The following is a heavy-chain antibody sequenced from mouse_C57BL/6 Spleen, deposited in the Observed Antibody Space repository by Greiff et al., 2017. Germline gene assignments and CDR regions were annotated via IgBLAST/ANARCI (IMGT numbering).Heavy chain of an antibody. CDR2: IDPSDSET. V-gene: IGHV1-52*01. Sequence: QVQLQQPGAELVRPGSSVKLSCKASGYTFTSYWMHWVKQRPIQGLEWIGNIDPSDSETHYNQKFKDKATLTVDKSSSTAYMQLSSLTSEDSAVYYCARGGVTTNYAMDYWGQGTSVTVSS. J-gene: IGHJ4*01. D-gene: IGHD2-2*01. CDR3: ARGGVTTNYAMDY. CDR1: GYTFTSYW.